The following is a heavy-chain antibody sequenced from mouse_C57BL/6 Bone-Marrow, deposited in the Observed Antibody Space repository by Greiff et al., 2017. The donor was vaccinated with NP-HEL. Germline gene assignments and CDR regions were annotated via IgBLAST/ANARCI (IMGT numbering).Heavy chain of an antibody. CDR1: GYTFTNYY. Sequence: EVQLHQSGPVLLKPGASVKMSCKASGYTFTNYYITGVKQSHGKGLEWIGVINPYNGGTSYNQKFKGKATLTVDKSSSTAYMELNSLTSEDSAVYYCARGGVRYAMDYWGQGTSVTVSS. V-gene: IGHV1-19*01. D-gene: IGHD2-14*01. J-gene: IGHJ4*01. CDR2: INPYNGGT. CDR3: ARGGVRYAMDY.